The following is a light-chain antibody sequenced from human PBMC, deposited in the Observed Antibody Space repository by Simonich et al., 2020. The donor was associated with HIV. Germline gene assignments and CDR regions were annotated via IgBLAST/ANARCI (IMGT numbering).Light chain of an antibody. J-gene: IGKJ1*01. CDR1: QSVSTW. CDR2: KAS. Sequence: DIQMTQSPSTLSASLGDRVTITCRASQSVSTWVAWYQQKPGKAPKLLIYKASSLESWVPLRFSGSGFGTEFTLTISRLQPDDFATYYCQQYNNYRTFGQGTKVEIK. CDR3: QQYNNYRT. V-gene: IGKV1-5*03.